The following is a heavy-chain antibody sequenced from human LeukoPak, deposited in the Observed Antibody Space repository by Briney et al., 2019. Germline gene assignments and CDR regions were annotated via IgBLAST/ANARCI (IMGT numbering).Heavy chain of an antibody. CDR3: ARGLPAVEDIVVVVAATRSSDSSASSDSSTRGFDY. V-gene: IGHV4-34*01. J-gene: IGHJ4*02. CDR1: GGSFSGYY. D-gene: IGHD2-15*01. CDR2: INHSGST. Sequence: PSETLSLTCAVYGGSFSGYYWSWIRQPPGKGLEWIGEINHSGSTNYNPSLKSRVTISVDTSKNQFSLKLSSVTAADTAVYYCARGLPAVEDIVVVVAATRSSDSSASSDSSTRGFDYWGQGTLVTVSS.